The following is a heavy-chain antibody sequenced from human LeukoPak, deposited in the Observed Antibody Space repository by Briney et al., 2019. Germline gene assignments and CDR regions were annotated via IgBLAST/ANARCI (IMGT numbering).Heavy chain of an antibody. Sequence: PGGSLRLSCAASGFTFSSYWMSWVRQAPGKGLEWVANIKQDGSEKYYVDSVKGRFTISRDNAKNSLYLQMNSLRAEDTAVYYCAARYTKYCSSTSCYAGEFDYWGQGTLVTVSS. CDR3: AARYTKYCSSTSCYAGEFDY. CDR2: IKQDGSEK. D-gene: IGHD2-2*01. V-gene: IGHV3-7*01. J-gene: IGHJ4*02. CDR1: GFTFSSYW.